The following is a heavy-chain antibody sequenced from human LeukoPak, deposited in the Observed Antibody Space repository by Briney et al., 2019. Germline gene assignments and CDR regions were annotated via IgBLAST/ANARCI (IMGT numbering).Heavy chain of an antibody. CDR1: GGTFISYA. CDR3: ARAEYYYDSSGSPFDY. CDR2: IIPIFGIA. V-gene: IGHV1-69*04. Sequence: SVKVSCKASGGTFISYAISWVRQAPGQGLEWMGRIIPIFGIANYAQKFQGRVTITADKSTSTAYMELSSLRSEDTAVYYCARAEYYYDSSGSPFDYWGQGTLVTVSS. J-gene: IGHJ4*02. D-gene: IGHD3-22*01.